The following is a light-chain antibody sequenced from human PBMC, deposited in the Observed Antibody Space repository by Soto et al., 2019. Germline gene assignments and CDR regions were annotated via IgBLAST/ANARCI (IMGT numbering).Light chain of an antibody. CDR2: GAS. V-gene: IGKV3-15*01. J-gene: IGKJ5*01. CDR3: QQYNNWPPIT. CDR1: QSVSSN. Sequence: EIVMTQSPATLSVSPGERATLSCRASQSVSSNLACYQQKPGQAPRLLIYGASTRATGIPARFSGSGSGTEFTLTTSSLRSEDFAVYYCQQYNNWPPITFGQGTRLEIK.